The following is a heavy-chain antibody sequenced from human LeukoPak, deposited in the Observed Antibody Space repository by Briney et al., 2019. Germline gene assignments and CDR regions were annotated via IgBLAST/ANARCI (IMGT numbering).Heavy chain of an antibody. CDR2: TDYGGST. Sequence: SETLSLTCTVSGGSISSSSYYWGWIRQPPGKGLEWIGSTDYGGSTYYNPSLKSRVTISVDTSKNQFSLKLSSVTAADTAVYYCARHAYDYYDSSGYYYGFDYWGQGTLVTVSS. V-gene: IGHV4-39*01. CDR3: ARHAYDYYDSSGYYYGFDY. D-gene: IGHD3-22*01. CDR1: GGSISSSSYY. J-gene: IGHJ4*02.